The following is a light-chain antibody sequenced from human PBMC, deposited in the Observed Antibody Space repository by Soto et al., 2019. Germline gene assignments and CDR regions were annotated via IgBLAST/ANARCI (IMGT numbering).Light chain of an antibody. CDR1: QSVSSN. J-gene: IGKJ1*01. CDR3: QQHNNWPPT. V-gene: IGKV3-15*01. Sequence: DIVMTQSPATLSVSPGERATLSCRASQSVSSNLAWYQQKPGQAPRLLIYGASTRATGIPARFSGSGSGTEFTLTISSLQSEDFAVYYCQQHNNWPPTFGQGTKV. CDR2: GAS.